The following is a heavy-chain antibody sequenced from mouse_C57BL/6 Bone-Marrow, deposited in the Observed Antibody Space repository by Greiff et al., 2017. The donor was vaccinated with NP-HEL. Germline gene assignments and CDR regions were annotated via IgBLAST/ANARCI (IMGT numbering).Heavy chain of an antibody. CDR1: GFNIKDDY. CDR2: IDPENGDT. V-gene: IGHV14-4*01. Sequence: EVKLQESGAELVRPGASVKLSCTASGFNIKDDYMHWVKQRPEQGLEWIGWIDPENGDTEYASKFQGKATITADTSSNTAYLQLSSLTSEDTAVYYCTKSYWYFDVWGTGTTVTVSS. J-gene: IGHJ1*03. CDR3: TKSYWYFDV.